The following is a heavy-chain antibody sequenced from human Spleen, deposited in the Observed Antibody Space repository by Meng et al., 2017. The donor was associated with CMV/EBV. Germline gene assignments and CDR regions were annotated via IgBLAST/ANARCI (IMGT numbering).Heavy chain of an antibody. V-gene: IGHV1-18*01. CDR1: GYSFASYG. Sequence: AYGYSFASYGISWVGRAPGQGTKWMRWTDAYNGSTIYAQKFQSRVAMTTDTSRSTAYLELGSLTSDDTAVYYCAREQQLIPAEYFQHWGPGTLVTVSS. CDR3: AREQQLIPAEYFQH. D-gene: IGHD6-13*01. CDR2: TDAYNGST. J-gene: IGHJ1*01.